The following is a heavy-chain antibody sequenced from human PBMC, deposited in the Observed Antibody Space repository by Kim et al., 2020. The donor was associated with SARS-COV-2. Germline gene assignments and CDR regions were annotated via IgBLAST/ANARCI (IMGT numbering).Heavy chain of an antibody. D-gene: IGHD3-10*01. Sequence: SLKSRVTISVDTSKNQFSLKLSSVTAADTAVYYCARDSTMVRGVMMGNDYWGQGTLVTVSS. J-gene: IGHJ4*02. CDR3: ARDSTMVRGVMMGNDY. V-gene: IGHV4-59*12.